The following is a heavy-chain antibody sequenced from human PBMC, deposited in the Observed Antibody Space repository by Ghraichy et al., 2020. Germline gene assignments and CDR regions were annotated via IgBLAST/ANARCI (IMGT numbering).Heavy chain of an antibody. J-gene: IGHJ4*02. Sequence: GGSLTLSCEASGFTFDDYAMHWVRQAPGKGLEWVSLISGDGGSTYYADSVKGRFTISRDNSKNSLYLQMNSLRTEDTALYYCAKERGYSSSWYGYWGQGTLVTVSS. D-gene: IGHD6-13*01. CDR3: AKERGYSSSWYGY. CDR1: GFTFDDYA. V-gene: IGHV3-43*02. CDR2: ISGDGGST.